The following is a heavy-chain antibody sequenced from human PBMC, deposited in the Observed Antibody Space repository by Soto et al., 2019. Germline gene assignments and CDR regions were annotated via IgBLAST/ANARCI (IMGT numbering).Heavy chain of an antibody. CDR2: ISGYNGNT. D-gene: IGHD1-1*01. CDR3: ARGSTHYGMDV. Sequence: QLQLVQSGAEVKKPGASVKVSCKTSGYTFTNNGINWVRQAPGQGLEWMGWISGYNGNTAYAQKLQGTVTMTTDTFTSTAYMELRSLRSDDTAVYYCARGSTHYGMDVWGQGTTVTVSS. CDR1: GYTFTNNG. V-gene: IGHV1-18*04. J-gene: IGHJ6*02.